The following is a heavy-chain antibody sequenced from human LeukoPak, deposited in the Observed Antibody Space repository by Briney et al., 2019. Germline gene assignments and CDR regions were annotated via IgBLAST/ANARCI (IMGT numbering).Heavy chain of an antibody. D-gene: IGHD2-2*01. J-gene: IGHJ4*02. CDR2: IYYGGST. CDR3: ARQCSSTSCYSY. CDR1: GGSISSSTYY. V-gene: IGHV4-39*01. Sequence: PSETLSLTCTVSGGSISSSTYYWSWIRQPPGKGLEWIGNIYYGGSTFYNPSLKSRVTISLDTSKNQFSLKLSSVTAADTAVYFCARQCSSTSCYSYWGQGTLVTVSS.